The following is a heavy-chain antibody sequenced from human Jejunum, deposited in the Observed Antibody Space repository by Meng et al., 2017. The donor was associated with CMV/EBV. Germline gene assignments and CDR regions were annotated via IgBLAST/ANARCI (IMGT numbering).Heavy chain of an antibody. J-gene: IGHJ4*02. CDR2: ISAYNGDT. V-gene: IGHV1-18*01. CDR3: ARVEVGITSGDY. D-gene: IGHD1-26*01. Sequence: AQWVQSGGEVKEPGALLKVSCKASGYTFTNYGITWVRQAPGQGLEWMGWISAYNGDTNYAQTLQGRVTMTTDTSTSTAYMELRSLRSDDTAVYYCARVEVGITSGDYWGQGTLVTVSS. CDR1: GYTFTNYG.